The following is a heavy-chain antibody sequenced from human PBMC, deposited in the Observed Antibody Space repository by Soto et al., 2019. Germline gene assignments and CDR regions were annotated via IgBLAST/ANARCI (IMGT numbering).Heavy chain of an antibody. Sequence: QVKLVQSGAEVKKPGSSVKVSCKASGGTFSSYAISWVRQAPGQGLEWMGGIIPIFGTANYAQKLQGRVTITADESTSTAYMELSSLRSEDTAVYYGARVENWNYVPWLYYSYGMDVWGPGTTGNVSS. CDR1: GGTFSSYA. J-gene: IGHJ6*02. V-gene: IGHV1-69*01. CDR3: ARVENWNYVPWLYYSYGMDV. D-gene: IGHD1-7*01. CDR2: IIPIFGTA.